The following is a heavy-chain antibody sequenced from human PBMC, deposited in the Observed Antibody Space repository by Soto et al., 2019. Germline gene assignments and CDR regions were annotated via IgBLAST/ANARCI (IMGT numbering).Heavy chain of an antibody. Sequence: EASVKVSCKASGYTFTTYAIHWVRQAPGQSLEWMGWINTGNGNTYYSQKMQARVTITRDTSASTAYMELSRLRSEDTAVYYCARSRVRGGYYFDYWGQGALVTVSS. D-gene: IGHD3-16*01. CDR2: INTGNGNT. J-gene: IGHJ4*02. CDR3: ARSRVRGGYYFDY. CDR1: GYTFTTYA. V-gene: IGHV1-3*04.